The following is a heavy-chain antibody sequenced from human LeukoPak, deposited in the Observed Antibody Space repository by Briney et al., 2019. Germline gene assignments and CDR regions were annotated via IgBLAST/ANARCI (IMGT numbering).Heavy chain of an antibody. V-gene: IGHV1-8*02. D-gene: IGHD2-2*01. Sequence: ASVKVSCKASGFTFTGHYMHWVRQAPGQGLEWMGWMNPNSGNTGYAQKFQGRVTMTRNTSISTAYMELSSLRSEDTAVYYCARGLDCSSTSCSDYWGQGTLVTVSS. J-gene: IGHJ4*02. CDR2: MNPNSGNT. CDR1: GFTFTGHY. CDR3: ARGLDCSSTSCSDY.